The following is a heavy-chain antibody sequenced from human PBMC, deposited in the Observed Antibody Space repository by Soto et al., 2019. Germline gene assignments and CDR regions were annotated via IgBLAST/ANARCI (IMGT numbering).Heavy chain of an antibody. D-gene: IGHD6-6*01. CDR1: GYTFTSYD. CDR2: INPSDTST. Sequence: GASVKVSCKASGYTFTSYDINWVRQATGQGLEWMGVINPSDTSTRYAQKFQGRVTMTRDTSTSTVYMELRSLRSEDTAVYYCARGPNIVARVWFDPWGQGTLVTVSS. J-gene: IGHJ5*02. V-gene: IGHV1-46*01. CDR3: ARGPNIVARVWFDP.